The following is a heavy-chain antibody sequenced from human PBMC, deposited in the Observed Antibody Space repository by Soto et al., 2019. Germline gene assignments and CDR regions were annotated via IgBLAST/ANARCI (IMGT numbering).Heavy chain of an antibody. CDR1: GFTFNSYF. CDR2: ISGGGGAK. J-gene: IGHJ6*02. Sequence: GSLRLSCTASGFTFNSYFMSWVRQAPGEGLEWISAISGGGGAKYYSDSVKGRFTISRDNSNNTLYLQMNSLRADDTAVYYCAKSITASNFRLDVWGHGTRVTVSS. D-gene: IGHD1-20*01. V-gene: IGHV3-23*01. CDR3: AKSITASNFRLDV.